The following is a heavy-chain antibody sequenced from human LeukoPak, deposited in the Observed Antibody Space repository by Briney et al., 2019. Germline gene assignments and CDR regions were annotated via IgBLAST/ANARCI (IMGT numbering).Heavy chain of an antibody. CDR3: ARLVTVNVYFGY. CDR2: IYYSGST. J-gene: IGHJ4*02. CDR1: GGYISNYY. Sequence: SETLSLTCSVSGGYISNYYWGWIRQPPGKGLEWIGSIYYSGSTYYNPSLKSRVTISVDTSKNQFSLKLSSVTAADTAVYYCARLVTVNVYFGYWGQGTLVTVSS. D-gene: IGHD4-17*01. V-gene: IGHV4-39*01.